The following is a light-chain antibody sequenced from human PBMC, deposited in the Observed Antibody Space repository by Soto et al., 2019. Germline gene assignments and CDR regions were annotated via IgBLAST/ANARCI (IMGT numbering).Light chain of an antibody. J-gene: IGLJ3*02. CDR1: SSDFGTYNL. CDR2: EVI. Sequence: QSALTQPASVSGSPGQSITISCTATSSDFGTYNLVSWFQQHPDKAPKLIIYEVIKRPSGVSNRFSGSISGNTTSLTVSGLQAEDEATYFCCSHGGIGTTWVFGGGTKVTVL. CDR3: CSHGGIGTTWV. V-gene: IGLV2-23*02.